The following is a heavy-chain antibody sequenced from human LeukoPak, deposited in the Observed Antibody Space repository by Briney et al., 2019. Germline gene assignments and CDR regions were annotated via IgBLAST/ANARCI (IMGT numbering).Heavy chain of an antibody. CDR2: IYPGDSDT. D-gene: IGHD2-21*01. J-gene: IGHJ4*02. CDR1: GYSFATYW. Sequence: PGESLKISCKGSGYSFATYWIGWVRQMPGKGLEWMGIIYPGDSDTRFSPSFQGQVTISADKSISTAFLQWSSLKASDTAMYYCARRGYCGGDCYSDYWGQGTLVTVSS. V-gene: IGHV5-51*01. CDR3: ARRGYCGGDCYSDY.